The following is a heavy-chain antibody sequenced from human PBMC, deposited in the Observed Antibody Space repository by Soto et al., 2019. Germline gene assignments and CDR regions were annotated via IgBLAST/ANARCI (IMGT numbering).Heavy chain of an antibody. CDR3: ARDRDCSSTSCYNAFDI. V-gene: IGHV3-30-3*01. D-gene: IGHD2-2*02. Sequence: GGSLRLSCAASGFTFSTYEMHWVRQAPGKGLEWVAVISNDGASKYYADSVKGRFTISRDNSKNTLYLQMSSLRAEDTAVYYCARDRDCSSTSCYNAFDIWGQGTMVTVSS. J-gene: IGHJ3*02. CDR2: ISNDGASK. CDR1: GFTFSTYE.